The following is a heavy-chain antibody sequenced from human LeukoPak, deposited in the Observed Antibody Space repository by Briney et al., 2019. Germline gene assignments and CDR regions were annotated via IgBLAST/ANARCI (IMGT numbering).Heavy chain of an antibody. CDR3: ARGADYGDYDYSYYMDV. V-gene: IGHV3-21*01. J-gene: IGHJ6*03. D-gene: IGHD4-17*01. CDR1: GFTFSSYS. CDR2: ISSSSSYI. Sequence: PGGSLRLSCAASGFTFSSYSMTWVRQAPGKGLEWVSSISSSSSYIYYADSVKGRFTISRDNAKNSLYLQMNSLRADDTAVYYCARGADYGDYDYSYYMDVWGKGTTVTVSS.